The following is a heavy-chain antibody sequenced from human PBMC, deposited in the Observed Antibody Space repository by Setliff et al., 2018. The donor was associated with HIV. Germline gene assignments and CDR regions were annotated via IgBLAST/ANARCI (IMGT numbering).Heavy chain of an antibody. V-gene: IGHV4-61*09. Sequence: SQTLSLTCAVSGASISDGTFYWSWIWQPAGKGLEWIGHLYIRTGTTNYSPSLKGRVTISLDTSNNQFSLSLSSVTASDTAVYFCARSQETSVAATEIWGQGTMVTVSS. CDR3: ARSQETSVAATEI. CDR1: GASISDGTFY. CDR2: LYIRTGTT. D-gene: IGHD2-15*01. J-gene: IGHJ3*02.